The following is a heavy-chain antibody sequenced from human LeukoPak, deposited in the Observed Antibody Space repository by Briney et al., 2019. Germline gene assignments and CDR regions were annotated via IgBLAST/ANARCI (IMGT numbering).Heavy chain of an antibody. D-gene: IGHD6-13*01. CDR3: ARHRLGSSSWDFDY. CDR1: GGSISSYY. CDR2: IYYSGST. Sequence: SETLSLTCTVSGGSISSYYWSWIRQPPGKGLEWVGYIYYSGSTNYNPSLKSRVTISVDTSKNQFSLKLSSVTAADTAVYYCARHRLGSSSWDFDYWGQGTLVTVSS. V-gene: IGHV4-59*08. J-gene: IGHJ4*02.